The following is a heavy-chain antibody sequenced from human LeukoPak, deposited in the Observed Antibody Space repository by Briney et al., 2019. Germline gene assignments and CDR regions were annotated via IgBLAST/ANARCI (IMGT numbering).Heavy chain of an antibody. CDR3: AKGRVGTNGVLEH. V-gene: IGHV3-23*01. D-gene: IGHD1-26*01. CDR2: IRVSGGST. Sequence: PPGSLRLSCAASGLTFSEYAMSWVRQVPGMGLEWVSTIRVSGGSTNYADSVRGRFTIFRDNSKNALYLQINSLRADDTAVYYCAKGRVGTNGVLEHWGQETIVTVSS. J-gene: IGHJ1*01. CDR1: GLTFSEYA.